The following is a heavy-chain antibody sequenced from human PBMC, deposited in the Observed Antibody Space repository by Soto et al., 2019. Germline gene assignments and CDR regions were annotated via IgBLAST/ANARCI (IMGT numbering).Heavy chain of an antibody. CDR3: ARGSGYDRAYYYYYGMDV. Sequence: QVQLVQSGAEVKKPGSSVKVSCKASGGTFSSYAISWVRQAPGQGLEWMGGIIPIFGTANYAQKFQGRVTITADESTSTAYLERSSLRYEDTAVYYCARGSGYDRAYYYYYGMDVRGQGTTVTVSS. CDR1: GGTFSSYA. J-gene: IGHJ6*02. D-gene: IGHD5-12*01. CDR2: IIPIFGTA. V-gene: IGHV1-69*01.